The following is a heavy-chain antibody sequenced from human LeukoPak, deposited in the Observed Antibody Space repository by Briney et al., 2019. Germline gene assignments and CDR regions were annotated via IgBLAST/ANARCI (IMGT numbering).Heavy chain of an antibody. CDR2: ITPSGSST. CDR1: GFTFSMYW. D-gene: IGHD2-2*01. V-gene: IGHV3-48*04. J-gene: IGHJ4*02. CDR3: TNHALDY. Sequence: GGSLRLSCAASGFTFSMYWMSWVRQAPGKGLEWLSYITPSGSSTYYADSVKGRFTISRDNAKSSLYLQMNSLRVEDTAVYYCTNHALDYWGQGTLVTVSS.